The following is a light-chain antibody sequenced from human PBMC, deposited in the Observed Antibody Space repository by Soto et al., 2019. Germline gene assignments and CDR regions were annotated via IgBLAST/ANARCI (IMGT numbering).Light chain of an antibody. CDR1: SSDVGGYNY. V-gene: IGLV2-8*01. CDR2: EVS. CDR3: SSYAGSNNPYV. Sequence: QSALTQPPSASGSPGQSVTISCTGTSSDVGGYNYVSWYQQHPGKAPKLMIYEVSKRPSGVPDRFSGSKSGNTASLTVSGLQADDEDDYYCSSYAGSNNPYVFGTGTKLTVL. J-gene: IGLJ1*01.